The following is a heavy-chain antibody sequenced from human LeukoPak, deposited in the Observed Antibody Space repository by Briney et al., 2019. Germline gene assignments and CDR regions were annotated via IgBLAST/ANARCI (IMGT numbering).Heavy chain of an antibody. Sequence: PGGSLRLSCAASGFTFSSYYMNWVRQAPGKGLEWVSYISSSSSTIYYADSVKGRFSISRDNSKNTLYLQMNSLRAEDTAVYYCAREGRLPNPWRSYFDYWGQGTLVTVSS. CDR2: ISSSSSTI. D-gene: IGHD6-25*01. J-gene: IGHJ4*02. CDR1: GFTFSSYY. V-gene: IGHV3-48*01. CDR3: AREGRLPNPWRSYFDY.